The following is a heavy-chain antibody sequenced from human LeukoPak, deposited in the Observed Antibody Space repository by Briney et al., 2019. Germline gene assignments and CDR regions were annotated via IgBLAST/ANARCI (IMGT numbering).Heavy chain of an antibody. J-gene: IGHJ4*02. Sequence: PSGTLSLTCAVSGYSISSGYYWGWIRPPPGKGLEWIGIIYHSGSTYYNPSLKSRVTISVDTSKNQFSLKLSSVTAADTAVYYCARQYCGGDCYSGPVDYWGQGTLVTVSS. CDR2: IYHSGST. CDR3: ARQYCGGDCYSGPVDY. D-gene: IGHD2-21*02. V-gene: IGHV4-38-2*01. CDR1: GYSISSGYY.